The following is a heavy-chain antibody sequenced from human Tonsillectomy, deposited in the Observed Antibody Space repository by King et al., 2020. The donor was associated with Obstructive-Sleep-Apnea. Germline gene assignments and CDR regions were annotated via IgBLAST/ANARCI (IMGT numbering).Heavy chain of an antibody. D-gene: IGHD2-21*02. Sequence: VQLVESGGGVVQPGRSLRLSCAASGFIFSGYALHWVRQAPGKGLEWVAGISLDGSNTQYAESVRGRFLISRDNSKYTLDLQMNSLRGEDTGLYYCARLRVAQGDFPLWGRGTLVTVSS. CDR2: ISLDGSNT. CDR1: GFIFSGYA. J-gene: IGHJ2*01. CDR3: ARLRVAQGDFPL. V-gene: IGHV3-30*04.